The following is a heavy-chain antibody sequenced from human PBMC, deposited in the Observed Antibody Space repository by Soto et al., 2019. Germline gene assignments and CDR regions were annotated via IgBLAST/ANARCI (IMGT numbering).Heavy chain of an antibody. CDR3: ASGRGFRFEH. D-gene: IGHD3-10*01. V-gene: IGHV3-7*01. J-gene: IGHJ5*02. Sequence: GGSLRLSCAASGFTIASHWMNWVRQAPGKGLEWVANIKQDGSEKYYVDSVKGRFTISRDNAKNSLYLQMSSLRVEDTAVYYCASGRGFRFEHWGQGTQVTVSS. CDR2: IKQDGSEK. CDR1: GFTIASHW.